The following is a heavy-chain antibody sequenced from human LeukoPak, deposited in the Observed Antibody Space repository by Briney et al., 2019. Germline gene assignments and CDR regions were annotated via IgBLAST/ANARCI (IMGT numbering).Heavy chain of an antibody. CDR2: ISAYNGNT. CDR3: ARELVCSSGYFHLDYYYMDV. CDR1: GYTFTSYG. V-gene: IGHV1-18*01. D-gene: IGHD6-13*01. J-gene: IGHJ6*03. Sequence: ASVKVSCKASGYTFTSYGISWVRQAPGQGLEWMGWISAYNGNTNYAQKLQGRVTMTTDTSTSTAYIARRSLISLETAVYYCARELVCSSGYFHLDYYYMDVWGKGTTVTVSS.